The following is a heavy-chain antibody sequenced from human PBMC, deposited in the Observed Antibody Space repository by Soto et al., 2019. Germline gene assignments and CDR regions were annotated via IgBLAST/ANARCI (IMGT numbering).Heavy chain of an antibody. V-gene: IGHV3-23*01. CDR1: GFTFSSSA. CDR2: VSGSAGTT. D-gene: IGHD6-19*01. J-gene: IGHJ5*02. Sequence: EVQLLDSGGGLVQPGGSLRLSCAASGFTFSSSAMSWVRQAPGKGLEWVSAVSGSAGTTYYADSVRGRFTISRDNSKNTLYLQMNSLRAEDTAIYFCARCTVDTIVTSGWCHYLDPWGQGTLVTVSS. CDR3: ARCTVDTIVTSGWCHYLDP.